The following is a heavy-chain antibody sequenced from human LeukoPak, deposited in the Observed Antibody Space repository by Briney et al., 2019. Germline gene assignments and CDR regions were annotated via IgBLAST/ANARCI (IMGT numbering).Heavy chain of an antibody. V-gene: IGHV3-23*01. CDR3: AKANVFGVLDYFDY. J-gene: IGHJ4*02. CDR2: VTGSGTST. Sequence: PGGSLRLSCAASGFTFSYYGMNWVRQAPGKGLEWVSGVTGSGTSTYYADSVKGRFTVSRDNSKNTLSLQMYSLRAEDTAIYYCAKANVFGVLDYFDYWGQGTLVTVSS. D-gene: IGHD3-3*01. CDR1: GFTFSYYG.